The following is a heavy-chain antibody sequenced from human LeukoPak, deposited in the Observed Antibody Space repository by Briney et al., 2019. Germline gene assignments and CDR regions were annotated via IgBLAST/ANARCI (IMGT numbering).Heavy chain of an antibody. CDR1: GFTFSSYG. CDR2: ISGSGGST. D-gene: IGHD3-22*01. V-gene: IGHV3-23*01. J-gene: IGHJ5*02. CDR3: ARCTTASSGWCNWLDP. Sequence: GGSLRLSCAASGFTFSSYGMSWVRQAPGKGLEWVSAISGSGGSTYYADSVKGRFTISRDNSKNTLYLQMSSLRAEDTAIYYCARCTTASSGWCNWLDPWGQGTLVTVSS.